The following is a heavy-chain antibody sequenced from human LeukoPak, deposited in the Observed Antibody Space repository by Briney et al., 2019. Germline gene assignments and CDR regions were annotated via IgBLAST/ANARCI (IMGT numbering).Heavy chain of an antibody. J-gene: IGHJ5*02. D-gene: IGHD2-2*01. V-gene: IGHV4-34*01. CDR3: AREVVVVPATPRENWFDP. CDR1: GGSFSGYC. CDR2: INHSGST. Sequence: PSETLSLTCAVYGGSFSGYCWSWIRQPPGKGLEWIGEINHSGSTNYNPSLKSRVTISVDTSKNQFSLKLSSVTAADTAVYYCAREVVVVPATPRENWFDPWGQGTLVTVSS.